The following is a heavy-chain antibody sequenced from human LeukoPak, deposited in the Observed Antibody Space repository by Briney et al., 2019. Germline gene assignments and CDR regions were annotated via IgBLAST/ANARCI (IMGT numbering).Heavy chain of an antibody. CDR2: IYSGGST. V-gene: IGHV3-53*01. D-gene: IGHD4-17*01. Sequence: GGSLRLSCAASGFTFSSYTMHWIRQAPGKGLEWVSVIYSGGSTYYADSVRGRFTISRDNSKNTLYLQMNSLRAEDTAVYYCARDNGYGDYRYWGQGTLVTVSS. CDR3: ARDNGYGDYRY. CDR1: GFTFSSYT. J-gene: IGHJ4*02.